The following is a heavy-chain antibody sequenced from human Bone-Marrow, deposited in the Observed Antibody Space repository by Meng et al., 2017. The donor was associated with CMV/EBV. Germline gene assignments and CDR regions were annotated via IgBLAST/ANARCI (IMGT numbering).Heavy chain of an antibody. CDR3: ARGSPDYEYYYYGMDV. V-gene: IGHV3-21*01. CDR2: ISSSSSYI. CDR1: GFTFSSYS. D-gene: IGHD4-17*01. Sequence: GGSLRLSCAASGFTFSSYSMNWVRQAPGKGLEWVSSISSSSSYIYYADSVKGRFTISRDNAKNSLYLQMNSLRAEDTAVYYCARGSPDYEYYYYGMDVWGQGTTVTVSS. J-gene: IGHJ6*02.